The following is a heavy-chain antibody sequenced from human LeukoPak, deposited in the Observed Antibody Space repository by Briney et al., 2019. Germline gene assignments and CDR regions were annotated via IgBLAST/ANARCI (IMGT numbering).Heavy chain of an antibody. Sequence: GGSLRLSCAASGFTFSSYWMSWVRQAPGKGLEWVANIKQDGSDKYYVGSVKGRFTISRDNAKNSLYLQMNSLRVEDTAVYYCARVRYSSSLFDPWGQGTLVTVSS. CDR2: IKQDGSDK. V-gene: IGHV3-7*01. J-gene: IGHJ5*02. D-gene: IGHD6-13*01. CDR1: GFTFSSYW. CDR3: ARVRYSSSLFDP.